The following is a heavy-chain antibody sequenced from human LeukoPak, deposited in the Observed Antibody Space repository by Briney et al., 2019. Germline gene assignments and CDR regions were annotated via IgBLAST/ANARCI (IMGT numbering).Heavy chain of an antibody. Sequence: PGGSLRLSCAASGFTVSSNYMSWVRQAPGKGLEWVSVIYSGGSTYYADSVKGRFTTSRDNSKNTLYLQMDSLRAEDTAVYYCARDRAWNYFDYWGQGTLVTVSS. V-gene: IGHV3-53*05. D-gene: IGHD3-3*01. CDR2: IYSGGST. CDR3: ARDRAWNYFDY. CDR1: GFTVSSNY. J-gene: IGHJ4*02.